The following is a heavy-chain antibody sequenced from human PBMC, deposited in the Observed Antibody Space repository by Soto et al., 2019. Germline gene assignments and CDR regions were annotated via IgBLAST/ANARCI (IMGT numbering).Heavy chain of an antibody. J-gene: IGHJ5*02. D-gene: IGHD3-16*01. CDR1: GGSISNYY. Sequence: KPSETLSLTCNVSGGSISNYYWTWVRQSPEKGLEWIGYMYYNGNSNYNPSLKSRVTISIDTSKNQFSLTLKSVTAADTAVYYCASGGNWFDHWGQGVLVTVSS. CDR2: MYYNGNS. V-gene: IGHV4-59*01. CDR3: ASGGNWFDH.